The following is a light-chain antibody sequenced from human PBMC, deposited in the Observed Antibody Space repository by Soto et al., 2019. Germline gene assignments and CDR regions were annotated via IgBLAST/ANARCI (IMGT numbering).Light chain of an antibody. J-gene: IGLJ3*02. CDR3: QTWGAGIHWV. CDR2: VNSDGSH. V-gene: IGLV4-69*01. CDR1: SGVSTYA. Sequence: QLVLTQSPSASASLGASVKLTCTLGSGVSTYAIAWHQQQPEKGPRYLMKVNSDGSHSRGDGIPDRFSGSSSGAERYLTISSLQSEDEADYYCQTWGAGIHWVFGGGTKVTVL.